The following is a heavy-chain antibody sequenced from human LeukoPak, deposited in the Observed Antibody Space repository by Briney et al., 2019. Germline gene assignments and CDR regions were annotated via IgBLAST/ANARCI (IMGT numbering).Heavy chain of an antibody. CDR1: GYSINSGYF. CDR3: ARLDKEDIVPTIIPQHYFDY. CDR2: IYHSGST. J-gene: IGHJ4*02. V-gene: IGHV4-38-2*01. D-gene: IGHD5-12*01. Sequence: SENLSLTCAVSGYSINSGYFWGWIRQPPGKGLEWIGSIYHSGSTYYNPSLKSRVTISVDTSKNQFSLKLSSVTAADTAVYYCARLDKEDIVPTIIPQHYFDYWGQGTLVTVSS.